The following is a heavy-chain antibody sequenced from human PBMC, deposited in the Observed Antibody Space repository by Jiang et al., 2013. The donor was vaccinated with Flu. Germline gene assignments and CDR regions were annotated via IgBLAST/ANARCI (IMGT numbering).Heavy chain of an antibody. CDR3: ARLNEYGSGSYYIDY. V-gene: IGHV3-23*01. CDR2: IGGGGGST. Sequence: GVLRLSCTTSGFTFRSYAMSWVRQAPGKGLEWVSAIGGGGGSTYYADSVKGRFTISRDNSKNTLYLQMNSLRAEDTAVYYCARLNEYGSGSYYIDYRGQGTLVTVSS. CDR1: GFTFRSYA. D-gene: IGHD3-10*01. J-gene: IGHJ4*02.